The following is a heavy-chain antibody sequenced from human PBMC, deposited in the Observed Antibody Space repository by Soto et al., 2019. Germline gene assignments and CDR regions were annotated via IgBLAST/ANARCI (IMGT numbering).Heavy chain of an antibody. J-gene: IGHJ4*02. CDR1: GFTFSSYA. CDR3: VTRRTVFWSGDWPSDS. Sequence: PGGSLRLSCTASGFTFSSYAMDWVRQAPGKGLEWLSAISGGGDASHYADSVKGRFTISRDNSKNTLFLQMSSLRAEDTAVYYCVTRRTVFWSGDWPSDSWGQGTLVTVSS. V-gene: IGHV3-23*01. D-gene: IGHD3-3*01. CDR2: ISGGGDAS.